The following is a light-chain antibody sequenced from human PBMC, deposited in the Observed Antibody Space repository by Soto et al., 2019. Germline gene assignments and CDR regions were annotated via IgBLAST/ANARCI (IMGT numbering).Light chain of an antibody. J-gene: IGKJ1*01. CDR3: QQYNNWSWT. CDR1: QSISSN. Sequence: TQSPDTLSLSPGERATLSFVASQSISSNLAWYLQKVGQAPRLLIYGASTRAPGISARFSGRGSGTEFTLTISSLQSEDFAIYYCQQYNNWSWTFGQGTKVDIK. CDR2: GAS. V-gene: IGKV3-15*01.